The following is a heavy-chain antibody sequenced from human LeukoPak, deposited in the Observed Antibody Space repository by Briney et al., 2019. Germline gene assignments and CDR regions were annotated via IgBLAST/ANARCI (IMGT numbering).Heavy chain of an antibody. CDR1: GYTLTELS. Sequence: ASVKVSCKVSGYTLTELSMHWVRQAPGKGLEWMGGFDPEDGETIYAQKFQGRVTMTEDTSTDTAYMELSSLRSEDTAVYYCATVDSSGGYYYYYMDVWGKGTTVTVSS. J-gene: IGHJ6*03. V-gene: IGHV1-24*01. D-gene: IGHD3-22*01. CDR3: ATVDSSGGYYYYYMDV. CDR2: FDPEDGET.